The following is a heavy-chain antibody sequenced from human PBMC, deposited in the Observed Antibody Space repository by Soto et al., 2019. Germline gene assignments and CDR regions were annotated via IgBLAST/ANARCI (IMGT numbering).Heavy chain of an antibody. CDR2: IYPGHSDT. V-gene: IGHV5-51*01. CDR3: ARTRSFTLGFYYDGMDV. D-gene: IGHD6-6*01. Sequence: GESLKISCQGSGYSFASYWIGWVRQMPGKDLEWMGIIYPGHSDTRYSPAFQGQVTISADKSLRTAYLQWTRRKASNTALYYCARTRSFTLGFYYDGMDVWGQGTTVTVSS. J-gene: IGHJ6*02. CDR1: GYSFASYW.